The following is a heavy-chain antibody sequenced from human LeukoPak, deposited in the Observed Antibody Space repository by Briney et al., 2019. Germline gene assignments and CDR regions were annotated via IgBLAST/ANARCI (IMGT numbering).Heavy chain of an antibody. CDR3: ARDVGYYDSSGYSDYFDY. V-gene: IGHV3-7*01. CDR2: IKQDGSEK. D-gene: IGHD3-22*01. J-gene: IGHJ4*02. Sequence: GGPLRLSCAASGFTFTTYWMSWVRQAPGKGLEWVANIKQDGSEKYYVDSVKGRFTISRDNAKNSLYLQMNSLRAEDTAVYYCARDVGYYDSSGYSDYFDYWGQGTLVTVSS. CDR1: GFTFTTYW.